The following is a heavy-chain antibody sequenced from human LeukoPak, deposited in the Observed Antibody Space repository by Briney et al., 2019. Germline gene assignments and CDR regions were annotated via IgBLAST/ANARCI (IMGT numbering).Heavy chain of an antibody. V-gene: IGHV3-48*02. Sequence: GGSLRLSCAASGFTFGSYIMNWVRQAPGKGLEWVSYISSSGSTIYYSDSVKGRFTISRDNAKNSLCLQMDSLRDEDTAVYYCARDLNLSYWGQGTLVTVSS. D-gene: IGHD2/OR15-2a*01. CDR3: ARDLNLSY. CDR1: GFTFGSYI. J-gene: IGHJ4*02. CDR2: ISSSGSTI.